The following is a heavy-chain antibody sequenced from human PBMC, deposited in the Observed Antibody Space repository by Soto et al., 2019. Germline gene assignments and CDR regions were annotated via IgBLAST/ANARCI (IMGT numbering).Heavy chain of an antibody. CDR3: ARVERGTATTVVDAFDI. CDR2: MSHSGGT. CDR1: GGSVSSGSYY. J-gene: IGHJ3*02. Sequence: QVQLQQWGAGLLKPSETLSLTCAVYGGSVSSGSYYWSWIRQPPGKGLEWIGEMSHSGGTHFNPSLKTTHTLSVDASQNPFSLQMSSVTAADTSLYYCARVERGTATTVVDAFDIWGPGTMVTVSS. D-gene: IGHD1-1*01. V-gene: IGHV4-34*01.